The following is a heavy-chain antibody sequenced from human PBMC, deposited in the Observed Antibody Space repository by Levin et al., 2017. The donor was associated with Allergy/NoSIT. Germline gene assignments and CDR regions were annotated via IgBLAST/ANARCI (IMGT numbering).Heavy chain of an antibody. D-gene: IGHD2-15*01. CDR2: ISGNGGGT. Sequence: LSLTCAASGFTFSSYAMSWVRQAPGKGLEWVSAISGNGGGTYYADSVKGRFTISRDNSKNTLYLQMNSLRAEDTAVYYCAKKDIVVVGAATRAFDIWGQGTMVTVSS. CDR1: GFTFSSYA. V-gene: IGHV3-23*01. J-gene: IGHJ3*02. CDR3: AKKDIVVVGAATRAFDI.